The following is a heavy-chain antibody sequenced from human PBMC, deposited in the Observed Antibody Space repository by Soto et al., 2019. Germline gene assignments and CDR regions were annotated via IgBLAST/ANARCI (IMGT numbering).Heavy chain of an antibody. J-gene: IGHJ4*02. Sequence: GGSLRLSCAASRFSFSSYAMSWVRQAPGKGLEWVSSISGSGGDTYYADSVKGRFTISRDNSKNTLYLQMNSLRGEDTAVYYCAKVQDSSNWNFDYWGQGTVVTVSS. V-gene: IGHV3-23*01. D-gene: IGHD6-13*01. CDR3: AKVQDSSNWNFDY. CDR2: ISGSGGDT. CDR1: RFSFSSYA.